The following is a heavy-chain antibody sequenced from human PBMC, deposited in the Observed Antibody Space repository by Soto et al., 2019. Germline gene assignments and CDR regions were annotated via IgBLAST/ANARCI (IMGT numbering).Heavy chain of an antibody. D-gene: IGHD2-2*01. CDR3: ATRYCSSASCYETPYYYLDV. J-gene: IGHJ6*03. CDR2: IYPGDSDT. CDR1: GYRSTSYW. V-gene: IGHV5-51*01. Sequence: GESLKISCKVSGYRSTSYWIGWVRQMPGKGLEWMGIIYPGDSDTRYSPSFRGQVTISADKSISTAYLQWSSLRAADTARYYCATRYCSSASCYETPYYYLDVWGKGTTVTVSS.